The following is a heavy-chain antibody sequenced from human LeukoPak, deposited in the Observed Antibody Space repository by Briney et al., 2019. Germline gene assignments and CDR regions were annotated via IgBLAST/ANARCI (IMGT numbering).Heavy chain of an antibody. V-gene: IGHV1-69*05. D-gene: IGHD1-26*01. CDR2: IIPIFGTA. J-gene: IGHJ3*02. Sequence: SVKVSCKASGGTFSSYAISWVRQAPGQGLEWMGRIIPIFGTANYAQKFQGRVTITTDESTSTAYMELSSLRSEDTAVYYCARGIVGAAGACDIWGQGTMVTVSS. CDR1: GGTFSSYA. CDR3: ARGIVGAAGACDI.